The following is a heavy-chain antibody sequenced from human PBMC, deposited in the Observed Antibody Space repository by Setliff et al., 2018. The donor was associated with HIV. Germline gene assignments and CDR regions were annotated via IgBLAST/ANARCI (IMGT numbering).Heavy chain of an antibody. J-gene: IGHJ4*02. Sequence: GASVKVSCKASGYTFTTYGITWVRQAPGQGLEWMGWISTYNGNTNYAKKFQGRLIISADPSTNTAYMELSSLRSEDTAVCYCARQTVTVGIPGYFDSWGQGTLVTVSS. V-gene: IGHV1-18*01. D-gene: IGHD6-13*01. CDR1: GYTFTTYG. CDR3: ARQTVTVGIPGYFDS. CDR2: ISTYNGNT.